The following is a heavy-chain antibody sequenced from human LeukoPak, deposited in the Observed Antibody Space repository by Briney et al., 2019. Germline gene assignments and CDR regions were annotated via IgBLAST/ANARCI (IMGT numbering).Heavy chain of an antibody. J-gene: IGHJ6*03. Sequence: YPGRSLRLSCAASGFTFSSYAMHWVRQAPGKGLEWVAVISYDGSNKYYADSVKGRFTISRDNSKNTLYLQMNSLRAEDTAVYYCAKGAYGSGVLDRYHYMDVWGKGTTVTVSS. D-gene: IGHD3-10*01. CDR1: GFTFSSYA. CDR3: AKGAYGSGVLDRYHYMDV. V-gene: IGHV3-30-3*01. CDR2: ISYDGSNK.